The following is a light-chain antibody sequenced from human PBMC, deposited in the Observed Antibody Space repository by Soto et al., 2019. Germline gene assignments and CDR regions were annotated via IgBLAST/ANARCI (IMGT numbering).Light chain of an antibody. Sequence: DILMTQSPVTLSVSPGERATPSCRPSQSVSSNLAGYQLKPGQAPSLLIYGAFTRATGIPARFSGTGSGTEFTLTISRLEPEDFALYICHQYDGSPITFGQGTRLEI. CDR1: QSVSSN. CDR2: GAF. J-gene: IGKJ5*01. CDR3: HQYDGSPIT. V-gene: IGKV3-15*01.